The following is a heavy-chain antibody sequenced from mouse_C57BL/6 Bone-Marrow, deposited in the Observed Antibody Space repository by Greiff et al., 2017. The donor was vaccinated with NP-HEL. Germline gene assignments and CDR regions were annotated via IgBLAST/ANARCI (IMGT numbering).Heavy chain of an antibody. Sequence: EVQGVESGAELVKPGASVKLSCTASGFNIKDYYMHWVKQRTEQGLEWIGRIDPEDGETKYAPKFQGKATITADTSSNTAYLQLSRLTSEATAVYYCALYYYGSSLNYWGQGTTLTVSS. CDR3: ALYYYGSSLNY. D-gene: IGHD1-1*01. V-gene: IGHV14-2*01. J-gene: IGHJ2*01. CDR1: GFNIKDYY. CDR2: IDPEDGET.